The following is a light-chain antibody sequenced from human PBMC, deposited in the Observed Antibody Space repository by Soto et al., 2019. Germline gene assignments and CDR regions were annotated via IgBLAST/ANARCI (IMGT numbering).Light chain of an antibody. CDR3: QQYSNWPPIT. V-gene: IGKV3-15*01. CDR1: QSVSSK. J-gene: IGKJ5*01. Sequence: EIVMTHSPATPSVPPGEGATISSSASQSVSSKLAWYQQKPGQAPRLLIYDTSTRATGIPARFSGSGSGTEFTLTISSLQSEDFAVYYCQQYSNWPPITFGQGTRLEIK. CDR2: DTS.